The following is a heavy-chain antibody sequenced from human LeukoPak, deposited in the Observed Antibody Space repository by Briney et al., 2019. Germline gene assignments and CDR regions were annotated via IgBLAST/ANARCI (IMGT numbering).Heavy chain of an antibody. Sequence: SETLSLTCTVSGGSISTYYWNWIRQPPGKGLEWIGYIYHSGSTNYNPSLQSRVTISVDTSKNQFSLNLNSVTAADTAVYYCARIYGSGSYYTDYWGQGTLVTVSS. J-gene: IGHJ4*02. CDR1: GGSISTYY. V-gene: IGHV4-59*01. CDR3: ARIYGSGSYYTDY. D-gene: IGHD3-10*01. CDR2: IYHSGST.